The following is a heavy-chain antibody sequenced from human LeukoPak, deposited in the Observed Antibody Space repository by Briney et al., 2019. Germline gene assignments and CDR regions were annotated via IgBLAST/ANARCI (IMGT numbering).Heavy chain of an antibody. CDR3: SGSGSLPTTYYYYMDV. Sequence: PGGSLRLFCAACGFTFSSYGMHWVRQAPGKGLEWVAFIRCDGSNKYYADSVKSRFTISRDNSKNTLYLQMNSLRAEDTAVYYCSGSGSLPTTYYYYMDVWGKGTTVTVSS. CDR2: IRCDGSNK. J-gene: IGHJ6*03. D-gene: IGHD3-22*01. CDR1: GFTFSSYG. V-gene: IGHV3-30*02.